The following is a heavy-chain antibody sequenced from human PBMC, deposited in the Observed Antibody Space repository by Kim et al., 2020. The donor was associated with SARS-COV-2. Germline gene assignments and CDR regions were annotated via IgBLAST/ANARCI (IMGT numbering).Heavy chain of an antibody. CDR2: IKQDGSEK. D-gene: IGHD3-10*01. Sequence: GGSLRLSCAASGFTFSSYWMSWVRQAPGKGLEWVANIKQDGSEKYYVDSVKGRFTISRDNAKNSLYLQMNSLRAEDTAVYYCAREDRRITMVRGVKAAFDIWGQGTMVTVPS. CDR3: AREDRRITMVRGVKAAFDI. J-gene: IGHJ3*02. CDR1: GFTFSSYW. V-gene: IGHV3-7*03.